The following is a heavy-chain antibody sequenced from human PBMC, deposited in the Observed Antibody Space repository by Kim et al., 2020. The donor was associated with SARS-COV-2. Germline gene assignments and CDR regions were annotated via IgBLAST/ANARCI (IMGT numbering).Heavy chain of an antibody. CDR2: INPSGGST. CDR1: GYTFTSYY. J-gene: IGHJ4*02. D-gene: IGHD6-6*01. V-gene: IGHV1-46*01. Sequence: ASVKVSCKASGYTFTSYYMHWVRQAPGQGLEWMGIINPSGGSTSYAQKFQGRVTMTRDTSTSTVYMELSSLRSEDTAVYYCARVGNIAARLYYFDYWGQGTLVTVSS. CDR3: ARVGNIAARLYYFDY.